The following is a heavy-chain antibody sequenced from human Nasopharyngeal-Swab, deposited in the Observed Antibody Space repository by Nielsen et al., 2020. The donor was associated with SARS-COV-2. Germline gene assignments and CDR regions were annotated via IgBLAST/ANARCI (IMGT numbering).Heavy chain of an antibody. CDR1: GYIFTNFW. J-gene: IGHJ4*02. D-gene: IGHD4-11*01. CDR2: IFPFDSET. Sequence: GESLKISCQASGYIFTNFWIAWVRQMPGKGLEWMGIIFPFDSETRYSPSFQGQVPMSVDKSATTAYLQWNSLRASDTATYYCARPTVYSNFEYWGQGTLVTVSS. CDR3: ARPTVYSNFEY. V-gene: IGHV5-51*01.